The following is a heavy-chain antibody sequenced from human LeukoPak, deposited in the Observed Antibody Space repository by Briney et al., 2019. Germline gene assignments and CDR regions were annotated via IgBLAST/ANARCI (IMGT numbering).Heavy chain of an antibody. CDR2: IYTSGST. Sequence: SETLSLTCTVSGGSISSYYWSWIRQPAGKGLEWIGRIYTSGSTNYNPSLKSRVTISVDKSKNQFSLKLSSVTAADTAVYYCARDRDYDFWSGPFNYYYYMDVWGKGTTVTVSS. D-gene: IGHD3-3*01. CDR1: GGSISSYY. J-gene: IGHJ6*03. V-gene: IGHV4-4*07. CDR3: ARDRDYDFWSGPFNYYYYMDV.